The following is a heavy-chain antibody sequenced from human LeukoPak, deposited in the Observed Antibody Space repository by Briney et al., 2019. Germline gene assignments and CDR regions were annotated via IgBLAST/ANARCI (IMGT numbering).Heavy chain of an antibody. Sequence: GGSLRLSCAASGFTFSSYAMSWVRQAPGKGLEWVSAISGSGGSTYYADSVKGRFTISRDNSKHTLYLQMNSLRAEDTAVYYCANGHALLWFGELPLDYWGQGTLVAVSS. D-gene: IGHD3-10*01. V-gene: IGHV3-23*01. CDR2: ISGSGGST. J-gene: IGHJ4*02. CDR1: GFTFSSYA. CDR3: ANGHALLWFGELPLDY.